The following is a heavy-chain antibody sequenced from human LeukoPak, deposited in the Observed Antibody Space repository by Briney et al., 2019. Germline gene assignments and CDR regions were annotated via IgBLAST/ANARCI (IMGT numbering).Heavy chain of an antibody. V-gene: IGHV1-69*13. CDR2: IIPIFGTA. CDR3: ARDSSGWYVLKGMDV. D-gene: IGHD6-19*01. CDR1: GGTFSSYA. J-gene: IGHJ6*02. Sequence: SVKVSCKASGGTFSSYAISWVRQAPGQGLEWMGGIIPIFGTANYAQKFQGRVTITADESTSTAYMELSSLRSEDTAVYYCARDSSGWYVLKGMDVWGQGTTVTVSS.